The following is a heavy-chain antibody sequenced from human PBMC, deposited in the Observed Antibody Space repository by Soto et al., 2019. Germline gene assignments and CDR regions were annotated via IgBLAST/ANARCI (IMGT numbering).Heavy chain of an antibody. V-gene: IGHV3-33*01. J-gene: IGHJ6*02. CDR3: ASDLVGASDSYGLDV. D-gene: IGHD1-26*01. CDR1: GFTFSNYG. Sequence: GSLRLSCAASGFTFSNYGMHWVRQAPGKGLEWVAIIWHDGNNKYYADSVRGRFVISRDNSKNRLYLQMNSLRAEDTAVYYCASDLVGASDSYGLDVWGQGTPVTVSS. CDR2: IWHDGNNK.